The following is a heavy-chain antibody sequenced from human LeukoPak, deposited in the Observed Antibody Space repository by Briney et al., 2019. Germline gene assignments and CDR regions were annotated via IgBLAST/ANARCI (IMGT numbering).Heavy chain of an antibody. D-gene: IGHD5-18*01. CDR3: ARDRGIQLWSMTYFDY. CDR2: ISAYNGNT. J-gene: IGHJ4*02. Sequence: ASVKVSCKASGYTFTSYGISWVRQAPGQGLEWMGWISAYNGNTNYAQKLQGRVTITTDTSTSTAYMELRSLRSDDTAVYYCARDRGIQLWSMTYFDYWGQGTLVTVSS. CDR1: GYTFTSYG. V-gene: IGHV1-18*01.